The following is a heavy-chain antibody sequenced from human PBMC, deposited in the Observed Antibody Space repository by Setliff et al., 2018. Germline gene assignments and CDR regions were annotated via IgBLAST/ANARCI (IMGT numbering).Heavy chain of an antibody. D-gene: IGHD6-19*01. J-gene: IGHJ4*02. Sequence: SVKVSCKASGGTFSSYAISWVRQAPGQGLEWMGGIIPIFGTANYAQKFQGRVTITTDESTSTAYMELSSLRSEDTAVYDCARGLYSSGYLFDSFDYWGQGTLVTVSS. CDR1: GGTFSSYA. V-gene: IGHV1-69*05. CDR3: ARGLYSSGYLFDSFDY. CDR2: IIPIFGTA.